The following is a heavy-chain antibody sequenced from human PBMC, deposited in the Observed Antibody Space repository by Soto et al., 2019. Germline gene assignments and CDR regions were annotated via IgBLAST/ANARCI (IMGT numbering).Heavy chain of an antibody. D-gene: IGHD3-16*01. V-gene: IGHV1-46*01. CDR2: INPSGGST. J-gene: IGHJ4*02. CDR3: ARVGDDLHFDY. Sequence: ASVKVSCKASGYTFTSYGISWVRQAPGQGLEWMGIINPSGGSTSYAQKFQGRVTMTRDTSTSTVYMELSSLRSEDTAVYYCARVGDDLHFDYWGQGTLVTVSS. CDR1: GYTFTSYG.